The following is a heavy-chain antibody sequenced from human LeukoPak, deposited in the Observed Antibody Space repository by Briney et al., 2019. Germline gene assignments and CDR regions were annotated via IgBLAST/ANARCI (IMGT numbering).Heavy chain of an antibody. J-gene: IGHJ4*02. CDR2: ISGSGENT. V-gene: IGHV3-23*01. CDR1: GFTFSTYA. CDR3: ARGFWRLDD. D-gene: IGHD3-3*01. Sequence: GGSLRLSCAASGFTFSTYAMSWVRQAPGKGLEWVSAISGSGENTYYVDSVKGRFTISRDNSKNTLYLQMNTLGAEDTAAYYCARGFWRLDDWGQGTLVTVSS.